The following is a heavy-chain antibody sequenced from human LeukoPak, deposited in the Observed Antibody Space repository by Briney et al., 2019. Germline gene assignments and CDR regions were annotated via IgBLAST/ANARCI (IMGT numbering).Heavy chain of an antibody. J-gene: IGHJ4*02. Sequence: GGSLRLSCAASGFTFSSYAMHWVRQAPGKGLEWVAVISYDGSNKYYADSVKGRFTISRDNSKNTLYLQMNSLRAEDTAVYYCARDPSGRGYWGQGTLVTVSS. D-gene: IGHD3-10*01. CDR2: ISYDGSNK. V-gene: IGHV3-30*04. CDR1: GFTFSSYA. CDR3: ARDPSGRGY.